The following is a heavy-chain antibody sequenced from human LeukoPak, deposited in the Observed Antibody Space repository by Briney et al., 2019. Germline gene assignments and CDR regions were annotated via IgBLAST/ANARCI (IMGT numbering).Heavy chain of an antibody. J-gene: IGHJ4*02. CDR1: GFTFSSYS. Sequence: KPGGSLRLSCAASGFTFSSYSMNWVRQAPGKGLEWVSSISSSSSYIYYADSVKGRFTISRDNAKNSLYLQMNSLRAEDTAVYYCATKRGGYFDYWGQGTLVTVSS. V-gene: IGHV3-21*01. CDR3: ATKRGGYFDY. CDR2: ISSSSSYI.